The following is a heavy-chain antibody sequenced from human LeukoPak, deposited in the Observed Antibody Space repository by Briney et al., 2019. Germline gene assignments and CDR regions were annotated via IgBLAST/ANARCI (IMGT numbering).Heavy chain of an antibody. Sequence: GGSLRLSCAASGFTFSSCPMSWVRQAPGKGLEWVSIISTDSTYTFYAHSVKGRFTISRDNSKDTLYLQMSSLRVEDTAVYFCAKEHGDHQYFQHWGQGTLVTVSS. J-gene: IGHJ1*01. CDR2: ISTDSTYT. D-gene: IGHD4-17*01. V-gene: IGHV3-23*01. CDR1: GFTFSSCP. CDR3: AKEHGDHQYFQH.